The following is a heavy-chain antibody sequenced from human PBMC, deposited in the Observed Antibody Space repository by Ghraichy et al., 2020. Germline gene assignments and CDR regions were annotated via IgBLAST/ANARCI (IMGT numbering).Heavy chain of an antibody. CDR1: GFTFTNYA. Sequence: GGSLRLSCTTSGFTFTNYAMHWVRQAPGKGLEWVSSISWNSDYIAYGDSVKGRFTISRDNVKHSLYLQMNDLRVEDTALYYCAKEIGAGHDYDYYALDVWGQGTTVTVSS. J-gene: IGHJ6*02. CDR2: ISWNSDYI. D-gene: IGHD5-12*01. CDR3: AKEIGAGHDYDYYALDV. V-gene: IGHV3-9*01.